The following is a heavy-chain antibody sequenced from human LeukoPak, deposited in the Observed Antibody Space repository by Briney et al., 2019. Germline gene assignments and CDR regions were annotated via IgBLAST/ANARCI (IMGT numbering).Heavy chain of an antibody. V-gene: IGHV4-31*03. CDR3: ARHRIAAAGTYFDY. D-gene: IGHD6-13*01. Sequence: PSQTLSLTCTVSGGSISSGGYYWSWIRQHPGKGLEWIGYIYYSGSTYYNPSLKSRVTISVDTSKDQFSLKLSSVTAADTAMYYCARHRIAAAGTYFDYWGQGTLVTVSS. CDR2: IYYSGST. J-gene: IGHJ4*02. CDR1: GGSISSGGYY.